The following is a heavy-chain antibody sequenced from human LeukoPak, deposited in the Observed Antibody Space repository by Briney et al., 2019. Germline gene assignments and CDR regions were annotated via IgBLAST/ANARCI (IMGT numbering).Heavy chain of an antibody. J-gene: IGHJ4*02. V-gene: IGHV3-23*01. CDR1: GFTFSSYA. CDR2: ISGSGGST. Sequence: GGSLRLSCAASGFTFSSYAMSWVRQAPGKGLEWVSAISGSGGSTYYADSVKGRFTISRNNSKNTLYLQMNSLRAEDTAVYYCAKDFAGYSTNGVCYKGDDYWGQGTLVTVSS. CDR3: AKDFAGYSTNGVCYKGDDY. D-gene: IGHD2-8*01.